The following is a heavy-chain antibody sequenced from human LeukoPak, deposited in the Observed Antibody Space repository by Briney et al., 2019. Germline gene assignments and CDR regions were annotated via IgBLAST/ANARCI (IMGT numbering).Heavy chain of an antibody. Sequence: SVKVSCKASVGTFSRYAISCVRQAPGQGLEGMAGIIPIFATANYAQKFHGRVTIIADKSTSTAYMELSSLRSEDTAVYYCAQNGVRGVIITADWYFDLWGRGTLVTVSS. CDR2: IIPIFATA. CDR3: AQNGVRGVIITADWYFDL. CDR1: VGTFSRYA. V-gene: IGHV1-69*06. J-gene: IGHJ2*01. D-gene: IGHD3-10*01.